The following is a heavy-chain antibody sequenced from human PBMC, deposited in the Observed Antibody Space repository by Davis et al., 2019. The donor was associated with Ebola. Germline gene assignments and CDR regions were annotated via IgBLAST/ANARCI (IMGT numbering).Heavy chain of an antibody. CDR2: INHSGST. Sequence: MPSETLSLTCAVYGGSFSGYYWSWIRQPPGKGLEWIGEINHSGSTNYNPSLKSRVTISVDTSKNQFSLKLSSVTAADTAVYYCATDAPYGDYLPFQHWGQGTLVTVSS. CDR3: ATDAPYGDYLPFQH. V-gene: IGHV4-34*01. D-gene: IGHD4-17*01. CDR1: GGSFSGYY. J-gene: IGHJ1*01.